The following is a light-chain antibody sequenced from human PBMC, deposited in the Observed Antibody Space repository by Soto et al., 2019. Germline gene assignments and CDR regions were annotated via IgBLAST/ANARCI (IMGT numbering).Light chain of an antibody. CDR1: QPISDY. Sequence: EIVLPQSPGTLSLSPGERATLSCRASQPISDYLAWYQQKPGQAPRLLIYNASYRVTGLPARFSGRGSGTDFTLSISRLEPEDLAVYYCQHYGTSRTCGQGTKVEIK. CDR3: QHYGTSRT. CDR2: NAS. V-gene: IGKV3-20*01. J-gene: IGKJ1*01.